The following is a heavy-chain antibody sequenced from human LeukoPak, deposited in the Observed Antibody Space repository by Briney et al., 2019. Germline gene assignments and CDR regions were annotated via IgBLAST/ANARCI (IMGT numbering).Heavy chain of an antibody. Sequence: ASVKVSCKASGYTFTSYGISWVRQAPGQGLEWMGWTSAYNGNTNYAQKLQGRVTMTTDTSTSTAYMELRSLRSDDTAVYYCARDRVRKGYSSSWPPIDYWGQGTLVTVSS. CDR1: GYTFTSYG. V-gene: IGHV1-18*01. CDR3: ARDRVRKGYSSSWPPIDY. J-gene: IGHJ4*02. CDR2: TSAYNGNT. D-gene: IGHD6-13*01.